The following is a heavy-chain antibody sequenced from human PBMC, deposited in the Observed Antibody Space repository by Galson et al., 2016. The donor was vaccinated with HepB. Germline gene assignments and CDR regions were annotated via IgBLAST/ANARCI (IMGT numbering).Heavy chain of an antibody. J-gene: IGHJ4*02. Sequence: SLRPSCAASGFTFNTYAMSWVRQAPGKGLEWVSSISGSGDITYNADSVKGRFTISRDNPKHTVYLQMNSLRVEDTAVYYCAKGGYYGSGVPWGFDYWGQGTLVTVSS. D-gene: IGHD3-10*01. CDR3: AKGGYYGSGVPWGFDY. CDR1: GFTFNTYA. CDR2: ISGSGDIT. V-gene: IGHV3-23*01.